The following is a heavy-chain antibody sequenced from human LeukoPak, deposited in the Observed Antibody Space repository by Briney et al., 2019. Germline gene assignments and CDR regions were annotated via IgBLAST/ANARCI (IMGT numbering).Heavy chain of an antibody. CDR2: IYYSGST. D-gene: IGHD3-16*01. CDR1: GGSISSYY. Sequence: SETLSLTCTVSGGSISSYYWSWIRQPPGKGLEWIGYIYYSGSTNYNPSLKSRVTISVDTSENQFSLKLSSVTAADTAVYYCARKRRRGEFDQWGQGTLVTVSS. J-gene: IGHJ4*02. CDR3: ARKRRRGEFDQ. V-gene: IGHV4-59*08.